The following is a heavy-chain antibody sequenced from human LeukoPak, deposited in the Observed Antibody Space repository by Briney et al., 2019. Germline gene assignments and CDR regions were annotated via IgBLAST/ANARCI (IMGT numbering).Heavy chain of an antibody. J-gene: IGHJ4*02. CDR1: GGTFNSYA. CDR2: IIPIFGTA. Sequence: GASVKVSCKASGGTFNSYAINWVRQAPGQGPEWMGGIIPIFGTANYAQKFQGRVTITADKSTSTVYMELSSLRSEDTAVYYCARDWLVDYWGQGTLVTVSS. D-gene: IGHD5-12*01. CDR3: ARDWLVDY. V-gene: IGHV1-69*06.